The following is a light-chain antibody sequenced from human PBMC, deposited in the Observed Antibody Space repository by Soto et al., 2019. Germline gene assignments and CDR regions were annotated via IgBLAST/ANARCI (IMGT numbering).Light chain of an antibody. V-gene: IGKV1-39*01. CDR1: ENIARY. J-gene: IGKJ1*01. CDR2: AAS. CDR3: QQRYSNPRT. Sequence: DIQMTQSPSSLSASVGDRVTITCRASENIARYLNWYQQRPGKAPELLISAASSLQSGVPSRFRGGGSGPNFTLTISSLQPDDFGTYACQQRYSNPRTFGQRTNVEI.